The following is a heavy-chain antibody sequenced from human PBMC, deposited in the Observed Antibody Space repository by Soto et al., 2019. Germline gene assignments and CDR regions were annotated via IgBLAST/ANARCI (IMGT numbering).Heavy chain of an antibody. D-gene: IGHD6-6*01. CDR2: ISAYNGNT. CDR1: GYTFTSYG. Sequence: ASVKVSCKASGYTFTSYGISWVRQAPGQGLEWMGWISAYNGNTNYAQKLQGRVTMTTDTSTSTAYMELRSLRSDDTAVYYCAYGARIAARPQKEDYYYYYGMDVWGQGTTVTVSS. V-gene: IGHV1-18*01. CDR3: AYGARIAARPQKEDYYYYYGMDV. J-gene: IGHJ6*02.